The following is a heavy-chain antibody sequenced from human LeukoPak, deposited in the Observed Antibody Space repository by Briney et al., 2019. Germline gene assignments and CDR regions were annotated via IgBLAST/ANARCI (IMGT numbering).Heavy chain of an antibody. D-gene: IGHD6-19*01. CDR1: GGSFSGYY. J-gene: IGHJ5*02. CDR3: ARGPLDTWLVKYNWFDP. CDR2: INHSGST. V-gene: IGHV4-34*01. Sequence: SETLSLTCAVYGGSFSGYYWSWIRQPPGKGLEWIGEINHSGSTNYNPSPKSRVTISVDTSKNQFSLKLSSVTAADTAVYYCARGPLDTWLVKYNWFDPWGQGTLVTVSS.